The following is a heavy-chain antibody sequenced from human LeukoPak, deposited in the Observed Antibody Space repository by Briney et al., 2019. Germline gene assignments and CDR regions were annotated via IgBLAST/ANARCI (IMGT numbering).Heavy chain of an antibody. CDR3: AKAGAVRFDP. CDR1: GFTFSSYA. D-gene: IGHD3-10*01. V-gene: IGHV3-23*01. CDR2: INGSGGRT. J-gene: IGHJ5*02. Sequence: PGGSLRLSCAASGFTFSSYAMSWVCQAPGKGLEWVSGINGSGGRTYYGASVKGRFTISRDNSKNTLYLQMNSLRAEDTAVYYCAKAGAVRFDPWGQGTLVTVSS.